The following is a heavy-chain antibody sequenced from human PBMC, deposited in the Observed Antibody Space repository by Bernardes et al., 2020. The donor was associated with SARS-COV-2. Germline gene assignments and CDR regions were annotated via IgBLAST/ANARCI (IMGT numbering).Heavy chain of an antibody. CDR3: DNLYSRDWQRPY. J-gene: IGHJ4*02. Sequence: GGSLKLSCAASGFTISRYTLSWVRQAPGKGLEWVSALSGSGSGTYYADSVKGRFTISRDNSKNTLYLQMNSLRVEDTAVYYCDNLYSRDWQRPYWGQGTLVTVSS. D-gene: IGHD2-21*02. CDR2: LSGSGSGT. V-gene: IGHV3-23*01. CDR1: GFTISRYT.